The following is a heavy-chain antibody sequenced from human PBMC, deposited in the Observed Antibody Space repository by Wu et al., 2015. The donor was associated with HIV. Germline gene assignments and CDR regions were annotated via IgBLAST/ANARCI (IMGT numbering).Heavy chain of an antibody. CDR1: GYIFINYY. J-gene: IGHJ6*04. V-gene: IGHV1-2*02. CDR2: INSRNGDT. Sequence: QVQLVQSGSEVKKPGASVKVSCKTSGYIFINYYIQWVRQAPGQGLEWMGWINSRNGDTRYAQKFQGRVTMTRDTSITTVYMEVTSLRSDDTAVYYCVRVSPPDVWGKGDHGHRLF. CDR3: VRVSPPDV.